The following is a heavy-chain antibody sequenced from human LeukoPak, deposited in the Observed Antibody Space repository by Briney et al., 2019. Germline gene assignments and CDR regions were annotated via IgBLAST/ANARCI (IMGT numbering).Heavy chain of an antibody. CDR2: IIPIFGTA. V-gene: IGHV1-69*13. CDR1: GGTFSSYA. J-gene: IGHJ5*02. Sequence: ASVKVSCNASGGTFSSYAISWVRQAPGQGLEWMGGIIPIFGTANYAQKFQGRVTITADESTSTAYMELSSLRSEDTAVYYCARDASITMGWFDPWGQGTLVTVSS. D-gene: IGHD3-10*01. CDR3: ARDASITMGWFDP.